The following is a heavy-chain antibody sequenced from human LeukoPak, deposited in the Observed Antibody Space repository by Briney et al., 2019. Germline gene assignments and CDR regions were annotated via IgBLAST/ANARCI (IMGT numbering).Heavy chain of an antibody. Sequence: GGSLRLSCAASVFTFRNAWMSWVRQAPGKGLEEVGRIKRKTDGGTTDYAATVKGRFTISRDDSKNTLYLQMNSLKTEDTAVYYCTTMTTVTTQTRNEFDYRGQGTLVTVSS. J-gene: IGHJ4*02. D-gene: IGHD4-17*01. V-gene: IGHV3-15*01. CDR3: TTMTTVTTQTRNEFDY. CDR1: VFTFRNAW. CDR2: IKRKTDGGTT.